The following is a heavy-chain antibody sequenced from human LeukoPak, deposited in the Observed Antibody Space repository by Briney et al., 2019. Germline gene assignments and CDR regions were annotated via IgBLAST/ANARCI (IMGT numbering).Heavy chain of an antibody. CDR1: GGSFSGYY. Sequence: LSLTCAVYGGSFSGYYWTWIRQPPGKGLEWISFTFTSDSVTTYADSVKGRFTLSRDNAKNSLYLQMNSLRAEDTAVYYCVRDHLWSFDYWSQGTLVTVSS. J-gene: IGHJ4*02. D-gene: IGHD3-3*02. CDR3: VRDHLWSFDY. V-gene: IGHV3-11*06. CDR2: TFTSDSVT.